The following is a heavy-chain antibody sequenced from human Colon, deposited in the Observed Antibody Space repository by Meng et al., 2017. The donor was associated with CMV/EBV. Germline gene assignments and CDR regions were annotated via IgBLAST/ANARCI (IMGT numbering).Heavy chain of an antibody. D-gene: IGHD3-16*01. CDR2: INHSGST. CDR3: ARDHYDVNYFDY. V-gene: IGHV4-34*01. Sequence: SETLSLTCAVYGGSFSGYYWSWIRQPPGKGLEWIGEINHSGSTNYNPSLKSRVTISVDTSKNQFSLEMTSVTAADTAMYYCARDHYDVNYFDYWGQGTLVTVSS. J-gene: IGHJ4*02. CDR1: GGSFSGYY.